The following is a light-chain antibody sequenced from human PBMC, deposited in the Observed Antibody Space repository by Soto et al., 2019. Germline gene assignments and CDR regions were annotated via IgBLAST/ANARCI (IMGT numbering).Light chain of an antibody. CDR2: GAS. CDR3: QQYNNWHH. J-gene: IGKJ2*01. CDR1: QSVSSN. Sequence: EIVLTQSPATLSVSPGERATLSCRASQSVSSNLAWYQQKPGQAPRLLIYGASTRATGIPARFSGSGSGTEFTLTISSLQSEDFAVYYCQQYNNWHHFGQGTKLEIK. V-gene: IGKV3-15*01.